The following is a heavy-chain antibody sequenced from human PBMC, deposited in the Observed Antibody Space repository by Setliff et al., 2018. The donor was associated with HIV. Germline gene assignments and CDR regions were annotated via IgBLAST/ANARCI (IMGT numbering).Heavy chain of an antibody. J-gene: IGHJ4*02. CDR2: MSYTGTT. D-gene: IGHD3-22*01. Sequence: SETLSLTCSVSGGSISSSSYYWGWTRQPPGKGLDWIGSMSYTGTTYDNPSLKSRVTISVDTSKNQFSLKLTSVTAADAAVYFCTMGSSGYPFDYWGQGSLVTVSS. CDR1: GGSISSSSYY. CDR3: TMGSSGYPFDY. V-gene: IGHV4-39*01.